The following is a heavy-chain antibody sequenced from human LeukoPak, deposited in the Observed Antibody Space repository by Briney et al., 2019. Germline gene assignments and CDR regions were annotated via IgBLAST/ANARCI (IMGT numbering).Heavy chain of an antibody. Sequence: GGSLRLSCAASGFTFSSYGMSWVRQAPGKGLEWVSAISGSGGSTYYADSVKGRFTISRDNSKNTLYLQMNSLRAEDTAVYYCARLGIRRHFDYWGQGTLVTVSS. CDR3: ARLGIRRHFDY. D-gene: IGHD3-16*02. CDR2: ISGSGGST. V-gene: IGHV3-23*01. J-gene: IGHJ4*02. CDR1: GFTFSSYG.